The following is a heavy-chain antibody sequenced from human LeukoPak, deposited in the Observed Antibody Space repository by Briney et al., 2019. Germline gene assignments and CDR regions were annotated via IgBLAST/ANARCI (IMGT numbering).Heavy chain of an antibody. CDR2: IYYSGST. V-gene: IGHV4-39*01. J-gene: IGHJ5*02. CDR3: ARHGGGWYPNWFDP. Sequence: SETLSLTCTVSGGSISSSSYYWGWIRQPPGKGLEWIGSIYYSGSTYYNPSLKSRVTISVDTSKNQFSLKLSSVTAADTAVYYCARHGGGWYPNWFDPWGQGTLVTVSS. D-gene: IGHD6-19*01. CDR1: GGSISSSSYY.